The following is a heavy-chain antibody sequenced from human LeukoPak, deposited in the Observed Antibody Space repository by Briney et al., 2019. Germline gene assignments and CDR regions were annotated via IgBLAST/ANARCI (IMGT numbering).Heavy chain of an antibody. CDR3: ARRRSYSGYDLDY. J-gene: IGHJ4*02. CDR1: GYTFTSYG. CDR2: INANNGNT. Sequence: ASVKVSCKASGYTFTSYGITWVRQAPGQGLEWMGWINANNGNTNYAQNLQGRVTMTRDTSTSTAYMEVRSLRSDDTAVYYCARRRSYSGYDLDYWGQGTLVTVPS. V-gene: IGHV1-18*01. D-gene: IGHD5-12*01.